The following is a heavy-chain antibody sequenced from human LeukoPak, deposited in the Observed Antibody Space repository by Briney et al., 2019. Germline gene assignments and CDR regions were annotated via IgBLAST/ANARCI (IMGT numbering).Heavy chain of an antibody. CDR1: GASTSTKSYY. J-gene: IGHJ4*02. CDR3: ARGLSYGDYFDY. CDR2: IYYNGNT. Sequence: PSETLSLTCTVSGASTSTKSYYWGWIRQSPGKGLEWIGSIYYNGNTYYNPSLKSRVTTSVDTSKNLFSLNMTSVTAADRAVYYCARGLSYGDYFDYWGRGTLVPVSS. V-gene: IGHV4-39*02. D-gene: IGHD4-17*01.